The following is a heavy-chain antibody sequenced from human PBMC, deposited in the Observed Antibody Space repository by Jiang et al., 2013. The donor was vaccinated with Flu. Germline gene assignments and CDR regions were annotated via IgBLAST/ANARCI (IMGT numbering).Heavy chain of an antibody. D-gene: IGHD5-12*01. V-gene: IGHV4-39*07. Sequence: GPGLVKPSETLSLTCGVSGGSISGSGHYWVWIRQPPGKGLEWVGSIYHSGSTYYKPSLKSRVTMSVDTSKNHFSLNLNSVTAADTAVYYCARALKFSGFELPYFDFWGQGTLVTVSS. CDR3: ARALKFSGFELPYFDF. CDR2: IYHSGST. CDR1: GGSISGSGHY. J-gene: IGHJ4*02.